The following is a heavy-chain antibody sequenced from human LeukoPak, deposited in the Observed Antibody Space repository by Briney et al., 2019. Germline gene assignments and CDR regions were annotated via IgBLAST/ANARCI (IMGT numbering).Heavy chain of an antibody. CDR2: IKEDGSEK. CDR1: GFDFSRNW. Sequence: PGGSLRLSRAAAGFDFSRNWMSWVRQAPGKGLEWVANIKEDGSEKYYVDSVKGRFTISRDNAKNSLFLQMNSLRAEDTAVYYCAREDYDSSGGDYWGQGNLVTVSS. J-gene: IGHJ4*02. CDR3: AREDYDSSGGDY. V-gene: IGHV3-7*01. D-gene: IGHD3-22*01.